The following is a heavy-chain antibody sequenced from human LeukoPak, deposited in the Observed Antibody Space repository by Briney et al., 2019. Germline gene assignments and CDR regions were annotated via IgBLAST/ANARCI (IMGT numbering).Heavy chain of an antibody. D-gene: IGHD3-16*01. CDR1: GFTFSSYW. Sequence: PGGSLRLSCAASGFTFSSYWMSWVRQAPGKGLEWVAVISYDGSNKFYADSVKGRFTISRDNSKNTLYLQLNSLRAEDTAVYYCARDWGESRREGLFDCWGQGTLVTVSS. J-gene: IGHJ4*02. V-gene: IGHV3-30-3*01. CDR2: ISYDGSNK. CDR3: ARDWGESRREGLFDC.